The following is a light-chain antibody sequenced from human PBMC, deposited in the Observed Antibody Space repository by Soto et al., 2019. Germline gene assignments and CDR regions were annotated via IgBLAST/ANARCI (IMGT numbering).Light chain of an antibody. J-gene: IGLJ2*01. V-gene: IGLV2-14*01. CDR2: EVN. CDR1: SDDVGGYNY. Sequence: QSALTQPASVSGSPGQSITISCTGTSDDVGGYNYVSWYQQHPGKAPKLMIFEVNNRPSGVSNRFSGSRSGNTASLTISGLQAEDDAGYYCSSSKSGNTPLVFGGGTKLTVL. CDR3: SSSKSGNTPLV.